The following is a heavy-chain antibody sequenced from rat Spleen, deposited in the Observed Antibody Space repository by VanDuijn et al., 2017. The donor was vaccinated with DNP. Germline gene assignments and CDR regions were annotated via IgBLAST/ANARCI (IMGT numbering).Heavy chain of an antibody. Sequence: EVQLVESGGGLVQPGRSLKLSCAASGFTFSDYNMAWVRQAPKKGLEWVASISYEGSNTYYGDSVKGRFTISRDNAKSTLYLQMNSLRYEDTATYYCARRGYNNAWYFDFWGPGTMVTVSS. CDR2: ISYEGSNT. CDR3: ARRGYNNAWYFDF. CDR1: GFTFSDYN. V-gene: IGHV5-22*01. D-gene: IGHD1-10*01. J-gene: IGHJ1*01.